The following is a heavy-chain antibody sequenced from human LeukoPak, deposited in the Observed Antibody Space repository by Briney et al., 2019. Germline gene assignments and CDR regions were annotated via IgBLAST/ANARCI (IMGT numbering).Heavy chain of an antibody. D-gene: IGHD6-19*01. V-gene: IGHV3-74*01. Sequence: PGGSLRLSCAASGFTFSKYWMLWVRQAPGKGLERVSRINTDGTVTTYADSVKGRFTISRDNAKNTLYLQMNSLRAEDTAVYHCARDDSSGIDYWGQGTLVTVSS. CDR1: GFTFSKYW. J-gene: IGHJ4*02. CDR2: INTDGTVT. CDR3: ARDDSSGIDY.